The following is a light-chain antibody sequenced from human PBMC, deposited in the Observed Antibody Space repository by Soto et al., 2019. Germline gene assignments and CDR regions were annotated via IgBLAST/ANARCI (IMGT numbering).Light chain of an antibody. J-gene: IGKJ5*01. Sequence: EMVLTQSPATLSLSPGERATLSCRASQSIASYVAWYHQRPGQAPRLLIYATSNRATGVPVRFSGSGSGTEFTLTISSLETEDSGDYYCQQRNDWPRNTFGQGTRLEIK. CDR2: ATS. CDR1: QSIASY. CDR3: QQRNDWPRNT. V-gene: IGKV3-11*01.